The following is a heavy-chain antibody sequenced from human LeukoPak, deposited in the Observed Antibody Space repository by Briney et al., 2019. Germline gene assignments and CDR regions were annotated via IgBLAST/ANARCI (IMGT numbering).Heavy chain of an antibody. CDR3: AGVAGTRSDFEY. CDR2: IIPMFGTA. J-gene: IGHJ4*02. V-gene: IGHV1-69*13. D-gene: IGHD6-13*01. CDR1: GGTFSSYA. Sequence: ASVKVSCKASGGTFSSYAISWVRQAPGQGPEWMGGIIPMFGTANYARKFQGRVTITADESTSTANMELCSLRSEDTAVYYCAGVAGTRSDFEYWGQGTLVTVSS.